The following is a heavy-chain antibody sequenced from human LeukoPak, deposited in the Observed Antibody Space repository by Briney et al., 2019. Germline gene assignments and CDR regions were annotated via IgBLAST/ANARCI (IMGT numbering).Heavy chain of an antibody. CDR2: IYDSGST. D-gene: IGHD3-10*01. CDR1: AGSISSGDYY. CDR3: ARVQWFGEPCFDY. J-gene: IGHJ4*02. V-gene: IGHV4-30-4*01. Sequence: SQTLSLTCTVSAGSISSGDYYWSWIRQPPGKGLEWIGYIYDSGSTYYNPSLKSRVTISVDTSKNQFSLELSSVTAADTAVYYCARVQWFGEPCFDYWGQGTLVTVSS.